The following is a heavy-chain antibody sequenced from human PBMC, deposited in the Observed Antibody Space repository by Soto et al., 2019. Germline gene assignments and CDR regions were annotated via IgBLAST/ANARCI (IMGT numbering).Heavy chain of an antibody. V-gene: IGHV3-30*03. Sequence: QVQLVESGGGVVQPGRSLRLSCAASGFTFSTYGMHWVRQAPGKGLEWVALLSYDGSSEYYADSVKGRFPISRDNSKNTLYLQMNSLRAEDTAVYFCARDRLLDTTARKLEYWGQGTLVTVS. CDR3: ARDRLLDTTARKLEY. J-gene: IGHJ4*02. CDR1: GFTFSTYG. D-gene: IGHD1-1*01. CDR2: LSYDGSSE.